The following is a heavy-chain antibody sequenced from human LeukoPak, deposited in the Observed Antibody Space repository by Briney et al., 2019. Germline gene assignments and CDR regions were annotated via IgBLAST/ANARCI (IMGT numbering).Heavy chain of an antibody. CDR2: INHSGST. J-gene: IGHJ5*02. Sequence: PSETLSLTCAVYGGSFSGYYWSWIRQPPGKGLEWIGEINHSGSTNYNPSLKSRVTISVDTSKNQFSLKLSSVTAADTAVYYCARAKPIRYYYDSSGYYNPWGQGILVTVSS. D-gene: IGHD3-22*01. CDR3: ARAKPIRYYYDSSGYYNP. V-gene: IGHV4-34*01. CDR1: GGSFSGYY.